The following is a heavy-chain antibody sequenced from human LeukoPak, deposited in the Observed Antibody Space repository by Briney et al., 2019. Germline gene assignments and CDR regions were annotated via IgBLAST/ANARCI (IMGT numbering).Heavy chain of an antibody. CDR3: AKDDFWTLFYYYGMDV. Sequence: GGSLRLSCAASGFTFNSYAMSWVRQAPGKGLEWVSAISGTGGRTYYADSVKGRFTIARDNSKNTLYLQMNSLRAEDTAVYYCAKDDFWTLFYYYGMDVWGQGTTVTVSS. V-gene: IGHV3-23*01. J-gene: IGHJ6*02. CDR2: ISGTGGRT. D-gene: IGHD3-3*01. CDR1: GFTFNSYA.